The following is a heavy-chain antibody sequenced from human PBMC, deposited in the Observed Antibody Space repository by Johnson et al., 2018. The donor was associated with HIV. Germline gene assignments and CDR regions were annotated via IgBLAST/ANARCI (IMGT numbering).Heavy chain of an antibody. J-gene: IGHJ3*02. Sequence: VQLVESGGGVVQPGRSLRLSCAASGFTVSSNYMSWVRQAPGKGLAWVSVIYSGGSTYYADSVKGRFTISRDNSKNMLYLQMNSLSSEDTAVYSCARNSRNDAFDIWGQGTMVTVSS. D-gene: IGHD2/OR15-2a*01. CDR2: IYSGGST. CDR1: GFTVSSNY. V-gene: IGHV3-66*01. CDR3: ARNSRNDAFDI.